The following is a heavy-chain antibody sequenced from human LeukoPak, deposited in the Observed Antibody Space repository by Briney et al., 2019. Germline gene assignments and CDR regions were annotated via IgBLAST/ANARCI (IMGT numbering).Heavy chain of an antibody. J-gene: IGHJ4*02. CDR2: MNPNGGNT. CDR3: ARGRRGVVVVPAAVNY. Sequence: ASVKVSCKASGYTFTSYDINWVRQATGQGLEWMGWMNPNGGNTGYAQKFQGRVTMTRNTSISTAYMELSSLRSEDTAVYYCARGRRGVVVVPAAVNYWGQGTLVTVSS. D-gene: IGHD2-2*01. V-gene: IGHV1-8*01. CDR1: GYTFTSYD.